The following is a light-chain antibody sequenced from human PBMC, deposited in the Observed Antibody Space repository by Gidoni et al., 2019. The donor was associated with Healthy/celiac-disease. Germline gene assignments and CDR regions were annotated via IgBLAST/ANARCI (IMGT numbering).Light chain of an antibody. CDR3: QQYNNWPPWT. V-gene: IGKV3-15*01. J-gene: IGKJ1*01. Sequence: PGERATLSCRASQSVSSNLAWYQQKPGQAPRLLIYGASTRATGIPARFSGSGSGTEFTLTISSLQSEDFAVYYCQQYNNWPPWTFGQGTKVEIK. CDR2: GAS. CDR1: QSVSSN.